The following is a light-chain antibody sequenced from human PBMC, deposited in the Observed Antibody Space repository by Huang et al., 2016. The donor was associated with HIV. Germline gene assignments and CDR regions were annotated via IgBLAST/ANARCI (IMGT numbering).Light chain of an antibody. CDR1: QSVSSN. CDR2: GAS. V-gene: IGKV3-15*01. J-gene: IGKJ1*01. CDR3: QQYDAWPRGT. Sequence: EIVMTQSPVTLSVSPGERATLSCRASQSVSSNLAWYQQKPGQAPRLLLYGASTRVPGIPARFRGSVAGTEFTLTLNSLQSEDFAVYYCQQYDAWPRGTFGQGTKVEV.